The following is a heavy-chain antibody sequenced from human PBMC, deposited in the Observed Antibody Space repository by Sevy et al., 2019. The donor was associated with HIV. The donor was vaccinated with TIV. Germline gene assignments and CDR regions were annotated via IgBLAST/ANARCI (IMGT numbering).Heavy chain of an antibody. V-gene: IGHV3-21*01. D-gene: IGHD4-17*01. CDR2: ISSSSSYI. J-gene: IGHJ4*02. Sequence: GGSLRLSCAASGFTFSSYSMNWVRQAPGKGLEWVSSISSSSSYIYYADSVKGRFTMSRDNAKNSLYLQMNSLRAEDTAVYYCARGSPTVPGGLFDYWGQGTLVTVSS. CDR3: ARGSPTVPGGLFDY. CDR1: GFTFSSYS.